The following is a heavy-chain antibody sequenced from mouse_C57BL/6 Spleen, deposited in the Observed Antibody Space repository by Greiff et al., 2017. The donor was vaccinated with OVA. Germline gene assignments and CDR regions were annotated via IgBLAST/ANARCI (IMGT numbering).Heavy chain of an antibody. D-gene: IGHD2-2*01. CDR3: VRQGYDDWFAY. CDR1: GFSFNTYA. CDR2: IRSKSNNYAT. Sequence: EVKLVESGGGLVQPKGSLKLSCAASGFSFNTYAMNWVRQAPGKGLEWVARIRSKSNNYATYYADSVKDRFTISRDDSESMLYLQMNNLKTEDTAMYYCVRQGYDDWFAYWGQGTLVTVSA. J-gene: IGHJ3*01. V-gene: IGHV10-1*01.